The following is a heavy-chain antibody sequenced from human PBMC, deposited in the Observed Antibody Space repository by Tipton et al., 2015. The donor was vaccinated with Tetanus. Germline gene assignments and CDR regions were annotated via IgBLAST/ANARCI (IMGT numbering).Heavy chain of an antibody. J-gene: IGHJ4*02. CDR3: ARVLPVNRAG. V-gene: IGHV4-34*01. D-gene: IGHD4-17*01. CDR2: VDDSGST. CDR1: GGSLSRYY. Sequence: TLSLTCAVYGGSLSRYYWTWIRQPPGKGLEWIGEVDDSGSTNYSPSPKSRVTISLDTSKNEFSLTLSSVTAADTAVYYCARVLPVNRAGWGQGTLVTVSS.